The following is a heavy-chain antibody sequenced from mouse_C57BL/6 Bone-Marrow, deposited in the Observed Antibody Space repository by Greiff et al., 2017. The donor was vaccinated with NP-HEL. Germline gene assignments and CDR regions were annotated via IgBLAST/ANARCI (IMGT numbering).Heavy chain of an antibody. V-gene: IGHV1-64*01. CDR3: ARDGYYVYFDY. CDR2: IHPNSGSN. J-gene: IGHJ2*01. D-gene: IGHD2-3*01. Sequence: QVQLQQPGAELVKPGASVKLSCKASGYTFTSYWMHWVKQRPGQGLEWIGMIHPNSGSNNYNEKFKSKATLTVDKSSSTAYMQLSSLTSEDSAVYYCARDGYYVYFDYWGQGTTLTVSS. CDR1: GYTFTSYW.